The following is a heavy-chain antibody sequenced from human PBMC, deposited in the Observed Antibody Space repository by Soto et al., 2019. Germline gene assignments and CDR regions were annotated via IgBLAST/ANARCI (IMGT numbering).Heavy chain of an antibody. D-gene: IGHD2-15*01. V-gene: IGHV3-15*01. J-gene: IGHJ4*02. CDR2: IKGKTDGGTA. CDR1: GFTFSNAW. CDR3: TTYSNISGVNS. Sequence: GSLRLSCAASGFTFSNAWMSWVRQAPGKGLEWVGRIKGKTDGGTADYAAPVKGRFTISRDDSKNTLYLQMNSLKTEDTAVYYCTTYSNISGVNSWGQGTLVTVSP.